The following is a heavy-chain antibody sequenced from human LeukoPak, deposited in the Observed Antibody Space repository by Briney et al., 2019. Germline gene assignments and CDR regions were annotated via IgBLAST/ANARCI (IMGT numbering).Heavy chain of an antibody. D-gene: IGHD6-19*01. CDR2: IKEDGNEI. V-gene: IGHV3-7*01. CDR3: ATGGAVAGRFAY. J-gene: IGHJ4*02. CDR1: GFSFSSNC. Sequence: GGSLRLSCAVSGFSFSSNCMSWVRQAPGKGLERVAKIKEDGNEIYYVGSVKGRFTISRDNTKNSLFLQMNSLRAEDTAVYYCATGGAVAGRFAYWGQGTLVTVSS.